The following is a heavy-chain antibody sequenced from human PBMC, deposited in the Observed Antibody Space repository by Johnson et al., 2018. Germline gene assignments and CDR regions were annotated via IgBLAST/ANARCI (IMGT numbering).Heavy chain of an antibody. D-gene: IGHD3-22*01. CDR3: ASRYYDSSGYFAYFQH. CDR1: GFTFSNYW. Sequence: VQPVESGGGLVQPGGSXRLSCAASGFTFSNYWMSWVRQAPGKGLEGVANIKQDGSEKYYVDSVKGRFTISRENAKNSLYLQMNTLRAEDTAVYYCASRYYDSSGYFAYFQHWGQGTLVTVSS. J-gene: IGHJ1*01. CDR2: IKQDGSEK. V-gene: IGHV3-7*01.